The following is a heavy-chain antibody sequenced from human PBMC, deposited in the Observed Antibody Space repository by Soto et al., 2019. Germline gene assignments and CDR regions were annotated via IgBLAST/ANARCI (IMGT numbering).Heavy chain of an antibody. CDR2: IYYSGST. Sequence: SETLSLTCTVSGGSISSYYWSWIRQPPGKGLEWIGYIYYSGSTNYNPSLKSRVTISVDTSKNQFSLKLNSMAAADTAVYYCARHNYGSGSTYFDYCGQGTLVTVSS. V-gene: IGHV4-59*08. CDR3: ARHNYGSGSTYFDY. J-gene: IGHJ4*02. CDR1: GGSISSYY. D-gene: IGHD3-10*01.